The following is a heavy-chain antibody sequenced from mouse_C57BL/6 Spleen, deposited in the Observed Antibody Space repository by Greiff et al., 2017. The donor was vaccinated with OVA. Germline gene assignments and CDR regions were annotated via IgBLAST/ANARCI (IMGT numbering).Heavy chain of an antibody. Sequence: QFQLQQSGPELVKPGASVKISCKASGYAFSSSWLNWVQHRPGTGLEWIGRIYPGDGDTNYNGKFKGKATLTADKSSSTAYMQLSSLTSEDSAVYCCARNLDYSNYVGYFDYWGQGTTLTVSS. CDR3: ARNLDYSNYVGYFDY. CDR1: GYAFSSSW. J-gene: IGHJ2*01. CDR2: IYPGDGDT. D-gene: IGHD2-5*01. V-gene: IGHV1-82*01.